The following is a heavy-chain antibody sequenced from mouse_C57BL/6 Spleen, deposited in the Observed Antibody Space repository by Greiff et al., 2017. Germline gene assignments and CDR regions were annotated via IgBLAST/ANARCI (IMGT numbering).Heavy chain of an antibody. Sequence: EVQGVESGGGLVKPGGSLKLSCAASGFTFSDYGMPWVRQAPEKGLEWVAYISSGSSTIYYADTVKGRFTISRDNAKNTLFLQMPSLRSEDTAMYYCARQDWEREGDYWGQGTTLTVSS. D-gene: IGHD4-1*01. CDR3: ARQDWEREGDY. J-gene: IGHJ2*01. CDR1: GFTFSDYG. CDR2: ISSGSSTI. V-gene: IGHV5-17*01.